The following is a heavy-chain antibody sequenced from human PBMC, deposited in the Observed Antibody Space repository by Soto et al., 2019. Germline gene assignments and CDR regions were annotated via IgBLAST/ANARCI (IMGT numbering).Heavy chain of an antibody. CDR2: IYYSGST. CDR3: ARNTDYDFWSGYYLDY. CDR1: GGSMSSSSYY. Sequence: TSETLSLTCTVSGGSMSSSSYYWGWIRKPPGKGLEWIGSIYYSGSTYYNPSLKSRVTISVDTSKNQFSLKLSSVTAADTAVYYCARNTDYDFWSGYYLDYWGQGTLVTVSS. D-gene: IGHD3-3*01. J-gene: IGHJ4*02. V-gene: IGHV4-39*01.